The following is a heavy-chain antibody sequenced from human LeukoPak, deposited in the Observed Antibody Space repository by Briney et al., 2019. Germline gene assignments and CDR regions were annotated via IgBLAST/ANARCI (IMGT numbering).Heavy chain of an antibody. CDR3: AGDIVVVPAAPFDY. Sequence: ASVKVSCKASGGTFSSYAISWVRQAPGQGLEWMGGIIPIFGTANYAQKFQGRVTITADKSTSTAYMELSSLRSEDTAVYYCAGDIVVVPAAPFDYWGQGTLVTVSS. J-gene: IGHJ4*02. CDR2: IIPIFGTA. V-gene: IGHV1-69*06. CDR1: GGTFSSYA. D-gene: IGHD2-2*01.